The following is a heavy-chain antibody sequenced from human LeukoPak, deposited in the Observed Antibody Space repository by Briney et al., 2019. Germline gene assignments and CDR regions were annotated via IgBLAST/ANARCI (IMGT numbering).Heavy chain of an antibody. CDR3: ARDVEYKQLGLPFDY. CDR2: ISSSSSTI. Sequence: PGGSLRLSCAASGFTFSSYSMNWVRQAPGKGLEWVSYISSSSSTIYYADSVKGRFTISRDNAKNSLYLQMNSLRAEDTAVYYCARDVEYKQLGLPFDYWGQGTLVTVSS. J-gene: IGHJ4*02. D-gene: IGHD6-6*01. CDR1: GFTFSSYS. V-gene: IGHV3-48*01.